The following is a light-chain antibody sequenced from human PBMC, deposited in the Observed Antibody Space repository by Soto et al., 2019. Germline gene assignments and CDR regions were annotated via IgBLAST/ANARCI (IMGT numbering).Light chain of an antibody. CDR2: DES. V-gene: IGKV3-15*01. J-gene: IGKJ1*01. Sequence: EIVLTLSPGTLSVSPGERHTLSCRASQNISDTLAWYQQKPGQAPRLLIHDESTRATGIPARFSGSGSGTDFTLTISSLQPEDFAIYYCQQYNNWPWTFGQGTKVDIK. CDR1: QNISDT. CDR3: QQYNNWPWT.